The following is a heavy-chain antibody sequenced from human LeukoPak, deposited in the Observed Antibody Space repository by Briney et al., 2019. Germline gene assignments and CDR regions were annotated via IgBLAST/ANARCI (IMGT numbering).Heavy chain of an antibody. D-gene: IGHD6-19*01. J-gene: IGHJ4*02. Sequence: GASVKVSCKASGYTFTSYAMNWVRQAPGQGLEWMGWINTNTGNPTYAQGFTGRFVFSLDTSVSTAYLQISSLKAEDTAVYYCARSFPKIAVAGTGGDYWGQGTLVTVSS. CDR3: ARSFPKIAVAGTGGDY. V-gene: IGHV7-4-1*02. CDR1: GYTFTSYA. CDR2: INTNTGNP.